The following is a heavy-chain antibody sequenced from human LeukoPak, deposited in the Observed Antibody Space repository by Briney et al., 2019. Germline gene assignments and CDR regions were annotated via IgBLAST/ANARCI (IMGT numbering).Heavy chain of an antibody. Sequence: GGSLRLSCAASGFTFSSYWMNWARQAPEKGLEWVASINHNGNVNYYVDSVKGRFTISRDNAKNSLYLQMNSLRAEDTAVYYCARDNPVPHYYDSSGYMYDPWGQGTLVTVSS. CDR1: GFTFSSYW. CDR3: ARDNPVPHYYDSSGYMYDP. J-gene: IGHJ5*02. V-gene: IGHV3-7*01. D-gene: IGHD3-22*01. CDR2: INHNGNVN.